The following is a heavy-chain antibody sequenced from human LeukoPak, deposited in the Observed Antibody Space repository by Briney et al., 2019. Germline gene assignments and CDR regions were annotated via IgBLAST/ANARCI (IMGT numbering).Heavy chain of an antibody. V-gene: IGHV3-21*01. Sequence: PVGSLRLSCAASGFTFSSYSMNWVRQAPGKGLEWVSSISSSSSYIYYADSVKGRFTISRDNAKNSLYLQMNSLRVEDTAVYYCARDRDSSGSNLDYWGQEPWSPSPQ. CDR2: ISSSSSYI. J-gene: IGHJ4*01. CDR3: ARDRDSSGSNLDY. D-gene: IGHD3-22*01. CDR1: GFTFSSYS.